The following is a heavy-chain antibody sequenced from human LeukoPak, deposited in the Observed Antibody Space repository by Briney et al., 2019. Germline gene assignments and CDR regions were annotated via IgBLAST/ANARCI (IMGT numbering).Heavy chain of an antibody. CDR1: GFTFDDYA. V-gene: IGHV3-9*01. CDR3: ASSRMIMLRGPYDY. Sequence: PGGSLRLSCAASGFTFDDYAMHWVRQAPGKGLEWVSGISWNSGSIGYADSVKGRFTISRDSSKNTLYLQMNSLRVDDTAVYYCASSRMIMLRGPYDYWGQGTLVTVSS. CDR2: ISWNSGSI. D-gene: IGHD3-10*01. J-gene: IGHJ4*02.